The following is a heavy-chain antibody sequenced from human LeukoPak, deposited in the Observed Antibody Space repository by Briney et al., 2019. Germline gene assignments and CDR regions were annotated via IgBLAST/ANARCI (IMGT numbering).Heavy chain of an antibody. V-gene: IGHV4-34*01. D-gene: IGHD3-9*01. CDR2: INHSGST. Sequence: SETLSLTCAVYGGSFSGYYWSWIRQPPGKGLEWIGEINHSGSTNYNPSLKSRVTISVDTSKNQFSPKLSSVTAADTAVYYCARGRTPILTGSYWGQGTLVTVSS. CDR3: ARGRTPILTGSY. CDR1: GGSFSGYY. J-gene: IGHJ4*02.